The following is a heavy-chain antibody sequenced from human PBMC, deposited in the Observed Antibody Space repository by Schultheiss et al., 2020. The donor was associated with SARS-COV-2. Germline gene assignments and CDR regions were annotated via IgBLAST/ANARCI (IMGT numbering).Heavy chain of an antibody. CDR3: ARDPTKPIYCSGGSCSYYYYGRDV. CDR2: ISAYNGNT. V-gene: IGHV1-18*04. CDR1: GYTFTGYY. J-gene: IGHJ6*02. D-gene: IGHD2-15*01. Sequence: ASVKVSCKASGYTFTGYYMHWVRQAPGQGLEWMGWISAYNGNTNYAQKLQGRVTMTRNTSISTAYMELRSLRSDDTAVYYCARDPTKPIYCSGGSCSYYYYGRDVWGQGTTVTVSS.